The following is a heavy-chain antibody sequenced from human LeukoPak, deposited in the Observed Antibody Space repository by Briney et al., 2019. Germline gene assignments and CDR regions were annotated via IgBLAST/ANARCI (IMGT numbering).Heavy chain of an antibody. CDR3: ARDVYYDILTGYFGTTEYNWFDP. Sequence: PGGSLRLSCAASGFTFSSYSMNWVRQAPGKGLEWVSYISSSGSTIYYADSVKGRFTISRDNAKNSLYLQMNSLRAEDTAVYYCARDVYYDILTGYFGTTEYNWFDPWGQGTLVTVSS. J-gene: IGHJ5*02. D-gene: IGHD3-9*01. V-gene: IGHV3-48*04. CDR1: GFTFSSYS. CDR2: ISSSGSTI.